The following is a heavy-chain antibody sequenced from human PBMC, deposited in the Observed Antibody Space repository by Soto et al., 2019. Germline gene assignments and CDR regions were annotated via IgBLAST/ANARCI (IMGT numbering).Heavy chain of an antibody. J-gene: IGHJ6*02. V-gene: IGHV5-51*01. CDR3: ARRPVSGEALSYGMDV. CDR1: GYSFTSYW. D-gene: IGHD1-26*01. CDR2: IYPGDSDT. Sequence: GESLKISCKGSGYSFTSYWIGWVRQMPGKGLEWMGIIYPGDSDTRYSPSFQGQVTISADKSISTAYLQWSSLKASDTAMYYCARRPVSGEALSYGMDVWGQGTTVTVSS.